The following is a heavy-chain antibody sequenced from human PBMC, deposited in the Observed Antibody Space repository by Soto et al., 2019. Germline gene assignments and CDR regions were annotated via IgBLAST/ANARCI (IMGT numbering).Heavy chain of an antibody. CDR1: GGSISISNW. Sequence: SETLSLTCAVSGGSISISNWWSCVRQPPGKGLEWIGEIYHSGSTNYNPSLKSRVTISVDKSKNQFSLKLSSVTAADTAVYFLPFKYGSGWTYFDNWGQGTLVTSPQ. V-gene: IGHV4-4*02. D-gene: IGHD6-19*01. J-gene: IGHJ4*02. CDR2: IYHSGST. CDR3: PFKYGSGWTYFDN.